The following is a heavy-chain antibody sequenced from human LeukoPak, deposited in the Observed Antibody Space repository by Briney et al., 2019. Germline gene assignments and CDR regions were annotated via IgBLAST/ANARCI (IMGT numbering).Heavy chain of an antibody. CDR3: ATRVGATTGSHQRTFDY. J-gene: IGHJ4*02. D-gene: IGHD1-26*01. CDR1: GFTFSSYA. Sequence: GGSLRLSCAASGFTFSSYAMSWVRQAPGKGLEWVSASGSGGSTYYADSVEGRFTISRDNSKNTLYLQMNSLRAEDTAVYYCATRVGATTGSHQRTFDYWGQGTLVTVSS. CDR2: SGSGGST. V-gene: IGHV3-23*01.